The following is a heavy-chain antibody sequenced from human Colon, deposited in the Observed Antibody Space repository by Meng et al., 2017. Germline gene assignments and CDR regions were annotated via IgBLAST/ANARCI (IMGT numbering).Heavy chain of an antibody. Sequence: LQRLGVWSLCSEFLVGIVRREVCNWIRKTPGNEMEWSGGISEGGGPLYNPSLKSRVFISVDTSNSELTLKLTSVTDADTGVYYCARGQGFLLHYFDNWGQGTLVTASS. V-gene: IGHV4-34*01. D-gene: IGHD3-22*01. CDR3: ARGQGFLLHYFDN. CDR2: ISEGGGP. J-gene: IGHJ4*02. CDR1: VGIVRREV.